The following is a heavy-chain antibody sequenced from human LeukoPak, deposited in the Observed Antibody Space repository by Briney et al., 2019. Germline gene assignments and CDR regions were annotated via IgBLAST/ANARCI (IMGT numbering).Heavy chain of an antibody. CDR1: GFTFSSYS. D-gene: IGHD2-2*02. Sequence: SGGSLRLSCAASGFTFSSYSMNWVRQAPGKGLEWVSYISSSSSTIYYADSVKGRFTISRDNAKNSLYLQMNSLRAEDTAVYYCAGSRYTRGPIYYYYGMDVWGQGTTVTVSS. J-gene: IGHJ6*02. CDR2: ISSSSSTI. V-gene: IGHV3-48*01. CDR3: AGSRYTRGPIYYYYGMDV.